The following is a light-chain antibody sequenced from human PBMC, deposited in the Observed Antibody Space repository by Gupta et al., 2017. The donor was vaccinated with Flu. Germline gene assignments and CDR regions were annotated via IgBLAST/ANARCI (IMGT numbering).Light chain of an antibody. CDR3: ASWDDGLNGWV. V-gene: IGLV1-36*01. CDR2: YDD. Sequence: GSNALNWYQQFPGKAPKLLVYYDDVLPSGVSGCFSGSKSGTSASLAISGLQSEDEASYYCASWDDGLNGWVFGGGTKLTVL. CDR1: GSNA. J-gene: IGLJ3*02.